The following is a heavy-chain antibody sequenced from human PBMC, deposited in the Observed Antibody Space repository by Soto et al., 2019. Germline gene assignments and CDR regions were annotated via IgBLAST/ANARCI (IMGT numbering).Heavy chain of an antibody. V-gene: IGHV3-30*03. CDR3: TTDCNVGDCYSS. J-gene: IGHJ5*02. Sequence: VQLVESGGGVVQPGRSLRLSCGASGFPFVYYGMHWVRQAPGKGLEWVAFMSYDQSFKSYADFVEGRFTISRDNSKNTLFLQMDSLRAEDTAVYFCTTDCNVGDCYSSWGQGTLVTVSS. CDR2: MSYDQSFK. D-gene: IGHD2-15*01. CDR1: GFPFVYYG.